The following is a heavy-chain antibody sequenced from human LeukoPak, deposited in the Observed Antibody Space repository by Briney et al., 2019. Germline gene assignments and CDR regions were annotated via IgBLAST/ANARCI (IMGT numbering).Heavy chain of an antibody. Sequence: SVKASCKASGGTFSSYAISWVRQAPGQGLEWMGRIIPIFGTANYAQKFQGRVTITTDESTSTAYMELSSLRSEDTAVYYCARDPIAAAGNSDYWGQGTLVTVSS. CDR2: IIPIFGTA. J-gene: IGHJ4*02. D-gene: IGHD6-13*01. V-gene: IGHV1-69*05. CDR1: GGTFSSYA. CDR3: ARDPIAAAGNSDY.